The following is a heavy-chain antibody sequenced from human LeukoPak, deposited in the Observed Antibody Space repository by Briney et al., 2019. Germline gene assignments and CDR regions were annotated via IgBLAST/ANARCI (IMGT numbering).Heavy chain of an antibody. Sequence: GGSLRLSCAASGFTVSSNYMSWVRQAPGKGLEWVSVIYSGGSTYYADSVKGRFTISRDNSKNTLYLQMNSLRAEDTAVYYCARERRVGIAAANGAFDIWGQGTMVTVSS. CDR1: GFTVSSNY. CDR3: ARERRVGIAAANGAFDI. J-gene: IGHJ3*02. V-gene: IGHV3-66*01. CDR2: IYSGGST. D-gene: IGHD6-13*01.